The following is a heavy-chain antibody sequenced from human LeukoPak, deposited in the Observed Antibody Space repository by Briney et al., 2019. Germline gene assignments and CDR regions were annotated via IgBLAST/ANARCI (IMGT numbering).Heavy chain of an antibody. Sequence: PSQTLSLTCAVSGGSISGGGYSWSWIRQPPGKGLEWIGYIYHSGSTYYNPSLKSRVTISVDRSKNQFSLKLSSVTAADTAVYYCARAGRSNYDFWSGYLSDAFDIWGQGTMVTVSS. J-gene: IGHJ3*02. D-gene: IGHD3-3*01. CDR2: IYHSGST. V-gene: IGHV4-30-2*01. CDR1: GGSISGGGYS. CDR3: ARAGRSNYDFWSGYLSDAFDI.